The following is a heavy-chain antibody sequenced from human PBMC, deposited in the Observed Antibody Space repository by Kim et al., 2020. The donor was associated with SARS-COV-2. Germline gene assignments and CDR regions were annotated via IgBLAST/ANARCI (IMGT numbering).Heavy chain of an antibody. Sequence: SLKSRVTISVDTSKNQFSLKLSSVTAADTAVYYCARALGRNDYVLNYFDYWGQGTLVTVSS. J-gene: IGHJ4*02. V-gene: IGHV4-59*01. D-gene: IGHD3-16*01. CDR3: ARALGRNDYVLNYFDY.